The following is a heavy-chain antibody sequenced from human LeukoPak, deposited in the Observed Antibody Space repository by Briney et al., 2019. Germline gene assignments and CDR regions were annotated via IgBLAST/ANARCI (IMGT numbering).Heavy chain of an antibody. CDR2: IYYSGST. CDR3: ARGPPCGGDCYRYFDY. V-gene: IGHV4-59*01. J-gene: IGHJ4*02. Sequence: GSLRLSCAASGLTFSDYWMSWVRQAPGKGLEWVGYIYYSGSTNYNPSLKSRVTISVDTSKNQFSLKLSSVTAADTAVYYCARGPPCGGDCYRYFDYWGQGTLVTVSS. D-gene: IGHD2-21*02. CDR1: GLTFSDYW.